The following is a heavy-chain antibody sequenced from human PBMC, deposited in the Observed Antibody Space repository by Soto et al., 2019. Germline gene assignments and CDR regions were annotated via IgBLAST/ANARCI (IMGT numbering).Heavy chain of an antibody. Sequence: ASVKVSCKTSGYTFTNYYMHWVRQAPGQGLEWVGKINPNTGSTNYAQKFQGRVTITRDTSASTAYMELSSLRSEDTAVYYCARGGSLYWYFDLWGRGTLVTVSS. V-gene: IGHV1-46*01. CDR1: GYTFTNYY. J-gene: IGHJ2*01. CDR2: INPNTGST. CDR3: ARGGSLYWYFDL. D-gene: IGHD1-26*01.